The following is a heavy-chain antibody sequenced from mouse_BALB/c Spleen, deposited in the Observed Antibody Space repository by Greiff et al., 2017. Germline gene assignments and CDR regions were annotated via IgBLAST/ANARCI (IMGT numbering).Heavy chain of an antibody. V-gene: IGHV1S33*01. CDR1: GYTFTSYD. J-gene: IGHJ3*01. CDR3: ARSPTFAY. CDR2: IYPGDGST. D-gene: IGHD5-1*01. Sequence: SGPELVKPGALVKISCKASGYTFTSYDINWVKQRPGQGLEWIGWIYPGDGSTKYNEKFKGKATLTADKSSSTAYMQLSSLTSENSAVYFCARSPTFAYWGQGTLVTVAA.